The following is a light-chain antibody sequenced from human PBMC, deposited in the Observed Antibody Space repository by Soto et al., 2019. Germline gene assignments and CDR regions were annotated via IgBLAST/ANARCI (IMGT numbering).Light chain of an antibody. V-gene: IGKV1-17*01. CDR2: EIS. Sequence: GDRVTITCRASQGVRSSLDWYQQKPGKAPKRLIYEISSLQSGVPSRFSGSGSGTEFTLTNSSLQPEDFATYYCLQHNSYPFTFGPGTKVDIK. CDR3: LQHNSYPFT. CDR1: QGVRSS. J-gene: IGKJ3*01.